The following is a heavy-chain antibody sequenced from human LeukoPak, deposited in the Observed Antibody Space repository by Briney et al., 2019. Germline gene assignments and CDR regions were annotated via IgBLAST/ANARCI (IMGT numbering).Heavy chain of an antibody. CDR1: GYTFTGYY. D-gene: IGHD3-22*01. V-gene: IGHV1-2*02. CDR2: INPNSGGT. CDR3: ARDPYDSSAYYYSYFDY. J-gene: IGHJ4*02. Sequence: GASVKVSCKASGYTFTGYYMHWVRQAPGQGLEWIGWINPNSGGTNYAQKFQGRVTMTRDTSISTAYMDLSRLRSDDTAVYYCARDPYDSSAYYYSYFDYWGQGTLVTVSS.